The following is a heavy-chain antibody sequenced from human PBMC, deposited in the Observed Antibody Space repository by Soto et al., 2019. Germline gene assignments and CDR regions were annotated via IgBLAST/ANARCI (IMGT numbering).Heavy chain of an antibody. V-gene: IGHV1-18*01. CDR3: ARDGSIGAADY. CDR2: TYSGNT. J-gene: IGHJ4*02. D-gene: IGHD6-25*01. CDR1: GHTFSSYA. Sequence: QVQLVQSGAEVKKSGASVKVSCKASGHTFSSYAIVWVRQAPGQGLEWMGWTYSGNTNYAQKVQGRVTMTTDTSTSTAYMELRSLRSDDTAVYYCARDGSIGAADYWGQGTLVTVSS.